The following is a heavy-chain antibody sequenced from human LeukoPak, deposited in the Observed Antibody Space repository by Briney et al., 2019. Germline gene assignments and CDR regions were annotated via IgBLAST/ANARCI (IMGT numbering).Heavy chain of an antibody. CDR3: ARSTMVRGVILTPYYYMDV. CDR1: GFSFRSHG. V-gene: IGHV3-23*01. J-gene: IGHJ6*03. CDR2: ISPRGDIT. D-gene: IGHD3-10*01. Sequence: PGGSLRLSCAASGFSFRSHGMNWVRQAPGKGLEWVSGISPRGDITYYKDSVRGRFTISRDNFKNTVSLQLNSLRAEDTALYHCARSTMVRGVILTPYYYMDVWGKGTTVTISS.